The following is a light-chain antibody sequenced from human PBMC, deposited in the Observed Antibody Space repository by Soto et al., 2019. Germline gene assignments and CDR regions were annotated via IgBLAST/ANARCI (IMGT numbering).Light chain of an antibody. CDR3: QQRNIWPPVT. CDR1: PSVTNF. CDR2: GAF. V-gene: IGKV3-11*01. Sequence: EIVLTQSPATLSLSPGERATLSCRASPSVTNFLAWYQQKPGQAPRLLIYGAFNRATGIPARFSGRGSGTDFTLTISSLEPEDSAIYYCQQRNIWPPVTFGQGTRVEIK. J-gene: IGKJ5*01.